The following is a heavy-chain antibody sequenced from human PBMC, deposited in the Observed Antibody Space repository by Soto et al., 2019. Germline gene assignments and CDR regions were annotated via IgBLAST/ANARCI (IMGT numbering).Heavy chain of an antibody. CDR1: GGTFYTYT. CDR3: ARIPRYSFPTSDDLDS. D-gene: IGHD5-18*01. Sequence: QVQLVQSGAEVMKPGSSVQVSCKASGGTFYTYTFSWVRQAPGQGLEWMGSITPIYPTTNYTEKFQGRLTVTADGSTSTAYMELSSLTSDDTAVYCCARIPRYSFPTSDDLDSWGQGTLVTVSS. J-gene: IGHJ4*02. V-gene: IGHV1-69*15. CDR2: ITPIYPTT.